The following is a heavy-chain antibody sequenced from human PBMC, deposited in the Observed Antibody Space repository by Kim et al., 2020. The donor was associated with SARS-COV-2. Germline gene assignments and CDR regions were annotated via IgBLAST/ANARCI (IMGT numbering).Heavy chain of an antibody. CDR3: ARELYGSAPDY. V-gene: IGHV1-18*01. J-gene: IGHJ4*02. Sequence: KYAQKFQGRVSMTTDTSTTTVSMELSSLRSEDTAVYFCARELYGSAPDYWGQGTLVTVSS. D-gene: IGHD3-10*01.